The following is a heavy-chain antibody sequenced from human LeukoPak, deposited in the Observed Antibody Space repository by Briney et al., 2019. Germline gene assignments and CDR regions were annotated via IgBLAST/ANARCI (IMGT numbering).Heavy chain of an antibody. J-gene: IGHJ4*02. CDR2: IYYSGST. Sequence: SETLSLTCTVSGGSISSYYWSWIRQPPGKGLEWIGYIYYSGSTNYNPSLKSRVTISVDTSKNQFSLKLSSVTAADTAVYYCARSGDYDFWSGYYNFDYWGQGTLVTVSS. CDR3: ARSGDYDFWSGYYNFDY. V-gene: IGHV4-59*01. D-gene: IGHD3-3*01. CDR1: GGSISSYY.